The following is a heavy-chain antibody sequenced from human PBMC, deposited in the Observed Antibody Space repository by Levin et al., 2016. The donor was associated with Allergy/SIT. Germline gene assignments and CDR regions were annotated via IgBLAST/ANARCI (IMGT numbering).Heavy chain of an antibody. CDR3: ARGEAAAGSYWYFDL. D-gene: IGHD6-13*01. CDR2: ISSSSSSSTTI. Sequence: GESLKISCAASGFTFSNAWMSWVRQAPGKGLEWVSYISSSSSSSTTIYYADSVKGRFTISRDNAKNSLYLQMNSLRDEDTAVYYCARGEAAAGSYWYFDLWGRGTLVTVSS. J-gene: IGHJ2*01. CDR1: GFTFSNAW. V-gene: IGHV3-48*02.